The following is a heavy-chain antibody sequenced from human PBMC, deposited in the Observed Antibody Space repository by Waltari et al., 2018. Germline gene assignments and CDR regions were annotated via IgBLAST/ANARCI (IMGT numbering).Heavy chain of an antibody. CDR3: ARDLVVGSGDY. CDR2: INPNSGGT. CDR1: GYTFTGYQ. J-gene: IGHJ4*02. V-gene: IGHV1-2*02. Sequence: QVHLVQSGAEVKKPGASVKVSCKASGYTFTGYQIHWVRQAPGQGLEWMGWINPNSGGTNYAQNFQGRVTITRDMSIRTAYMELSRLRSDDTAMYYCARDLVVGSGDYWGQGTLVTVSS. D-gene: IGHD1-26*01.